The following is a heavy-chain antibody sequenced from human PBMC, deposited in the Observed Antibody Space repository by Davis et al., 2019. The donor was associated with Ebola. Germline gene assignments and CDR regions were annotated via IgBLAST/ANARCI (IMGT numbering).Heavy chain of an antibody. Sequence: MPSQTLSPTCPVSAGSSSAYYWSWLRQPPGKGLEWIGQITHRGNTNYNPALKSRVTMSIGASNKRFSLQLTPVTAADTAVYYCARGPNVYYDPSGNRLDNWGQGTLVSVSS. CDR3: ARGPNVYYDPSGNRLDN. V-gene: IGHV4-34*01. CDR2: ITHRGNT. D-gene: IGHD3-22*01. J-gene: IGHJ4*02. CDR1: AGSSSAYY.